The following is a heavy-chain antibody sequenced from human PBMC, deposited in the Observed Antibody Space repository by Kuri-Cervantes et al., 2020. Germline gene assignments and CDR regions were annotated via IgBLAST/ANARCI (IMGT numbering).Heavy chain of an antibody. Sequence: GGSLRLSCAASGFTFSSYAMHWVRQAPGKGLEWVAVISYDGSNKYYADSVKGRFTISRDNSKNTLYLQMNSLRAEDTAVYYCARDKVVVVVAATYYYYYGMGVWGQGTTVTVSS. J-gene: IGHJ6*02. V-gene: IGHV3-30*01. D-gene: IGHD2-15*01. CDR1: GFTFSSYA. CDR2: ISYDGSNK. CDR3: ARDKVVVVVAATYYYYYGMGV.